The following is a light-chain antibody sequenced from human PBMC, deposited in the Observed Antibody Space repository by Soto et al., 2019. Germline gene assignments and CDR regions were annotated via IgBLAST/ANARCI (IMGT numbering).Light chain of an antibody. Sequence: EIVLTQSPGTLSLSLGERATLSCRASQSITSRYLAWYQQKPGQAPRLLIYGVSGRATGIPDRFSGSGSGTDFTLTISRLEPEDFAVYYCHQYGYSPPWTFGQGTKVEIK. CDR1: QSITSRY. CDR3: HQYGYSPPWT. CDR2: GVS. V-gene: IGKV3-20*01. J-gene: IGKJ1*01.